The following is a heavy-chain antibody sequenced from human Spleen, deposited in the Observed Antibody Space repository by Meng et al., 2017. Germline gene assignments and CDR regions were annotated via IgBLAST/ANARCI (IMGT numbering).Heavy chain of an antibody. V-gene: IGHV2-70*04. CDR3: ARIPSGMGAFDV. J-gene: IGHJ3*01. D-gene: IGHD3-10*01. CDR1: GFSLTTSGMR. CDR2: IDWDDDK. Sequence: SGPTLVKPTQTLTLTCTFSGFSLTTSGMRVSWIRQPPGKALEWLARIDWDDDKFYSTSLKTRLTISKDTSKNQVVLTMTNMDPVDTATYYCARIPSGMGAFDVWGQGTMVTVSS.